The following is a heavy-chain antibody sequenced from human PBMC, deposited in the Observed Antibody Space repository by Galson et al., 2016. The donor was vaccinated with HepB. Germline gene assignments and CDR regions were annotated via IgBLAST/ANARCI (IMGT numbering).Heavy chain of an antibody. CDR1: GFSFSNYA. V-gene: IGHV3-23*01. CDR2: ISGSGSST. Sequence: SLRLSCAASGFSFSNYAMSWVRQAPGKGLEWVSLISGSGSSTFYADSVKGRFTISRDNSKNTLYLQMNSLRAEDTAVYYCARDDETYGDPDFWGQGTLVTVSS. J-gene: IGHJ4*02. D-gene: IGHD4-17*01. CDR3: ARDDETYGDPDF.